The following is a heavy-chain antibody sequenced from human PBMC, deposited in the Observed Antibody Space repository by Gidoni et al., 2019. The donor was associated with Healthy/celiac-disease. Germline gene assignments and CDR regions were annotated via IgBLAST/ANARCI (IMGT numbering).Heavy chain of an antibody. Sequence: QVQLVQSGAEVKKPGASVKVSCKASGYTFTGYYMHWVRQAPGQGLEWMGWINPNSGGTNDAQKFQGRVTMTRDTSISTAYMELSRLRSDDTAVYYCARAQEAVLRKVAFDIWGQGTMVTVSS. CDR2: INPNSGGT. V-gene: IGHV1-2*02. CDR1: GYTFTGYY. CDR3: ARAQEAVLRKVAFDI. D-gene: IGHD3-10*01. J-gene: IGHJ3*02.